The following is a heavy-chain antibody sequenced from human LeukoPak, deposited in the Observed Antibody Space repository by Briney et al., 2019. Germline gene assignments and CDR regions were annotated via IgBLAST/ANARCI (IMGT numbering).Heavy chain of an antibody. CDR2: ISAYNGNT. V-gene: IGHV1-18*01. Sequence: ASVTVSCKASGYTSTSYGISWVRQAPGQGLEWMGWISAYNGNTNYAQKLQGRVTMTTDTSTSTAYMELRSLRSDDTAVYYCARGSGDYYYYYMDVWGKGTTVTVSS. CDR3: ARGSGDYYYYYMDV. CDR1: GYTSTSYG. J-gene: IGHJ6*03.